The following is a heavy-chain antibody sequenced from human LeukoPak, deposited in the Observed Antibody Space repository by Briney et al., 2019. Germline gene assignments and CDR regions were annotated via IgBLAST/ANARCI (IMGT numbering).Heavy chain of an antibody. CDR2: ISSSSSYI. Sequence: GGSLSLSCAASGFTFSSHSMNWVRQAPGKGLEWVSSISSSSSYIYYADSVKGRFTISRDNAKNSLYLQMNSLRAEDTAVYYCARVRSTSSPEGFDPWGQGTLVTVSS. V-gene: IGHV3-21*01. D-gene: IGHD2-2*01. CDR3: ARVRSTSSPEGFDP. CDR1: GFTFSSHS. J-gene: IGHJ5*02.